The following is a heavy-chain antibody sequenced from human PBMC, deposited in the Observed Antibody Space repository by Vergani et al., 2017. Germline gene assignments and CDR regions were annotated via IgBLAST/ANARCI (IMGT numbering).Heavy chain of an antibody. J-gene: IGHJ5*02. CDR3: AGGVDIVVVPAARNWFDP. D-gene: IGHD2-2*03. V-gene: IGHV4-39*01. CDR2: IYYSGSN. Sequence: QLQLQESGPGLVKPSETLSLTCTVSGGSISSSSYYWGWIRQPPGKGLEWIGSIYYSGSNYSNPSLKRRAPIPVATSKNQFSLKLSSGTAADTAVYYCAGGVDIVVVPAARNWFDPWGQGTLVTVSS. CDR1: GGSISSSSYY.